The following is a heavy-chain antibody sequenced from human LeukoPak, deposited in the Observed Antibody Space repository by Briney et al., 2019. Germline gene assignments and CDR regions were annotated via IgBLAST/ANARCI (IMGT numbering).Heavy chain of an antibody. CDR1: GFTFSSYS. Sequence: GGSLRLSCAASGFTFSSYSMNWVRQAPGKGLEWVSSISSSSSYIYYADSVKGRFTISRVNAKNSLYLQMNSLRAEDTAVYYCARVEGGRWYGYWGQGTLVTVSS. D-gene: IGHD4-23*01. J-gene: IGHJ4*02. CDR3: ARVEGGRWYGY. CDR2: ISSSSSYI. V-gene: IGHV3-21*01.